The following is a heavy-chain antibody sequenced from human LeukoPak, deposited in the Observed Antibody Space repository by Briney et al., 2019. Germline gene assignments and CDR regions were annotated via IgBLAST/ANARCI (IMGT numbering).Heavy chain of an antibody. J-gene: IGHJ1*01. CDR2: IWYDGSNK. V-gene: IGHV3-33*03. D-gene: IGHD6-13*01. Sequence: GGSLRLSCAASGFTFSSYGMHWVRQAPGKGLEWVAVIWYDGSNKYYADSVKGRFTISRDNAKNSLYLQMNSLRAEDTAVYYCASRSSWYGYFQHWGQGTLVTVSS. CDR1: GFTFSSYG. CDR3: ASRSSWYGYFQH.